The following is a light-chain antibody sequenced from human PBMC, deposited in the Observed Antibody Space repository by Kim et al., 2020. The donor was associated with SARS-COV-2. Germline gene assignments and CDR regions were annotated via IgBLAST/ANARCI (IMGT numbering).Light chain of an antibody. Sequence: DIQMTQSPSSLSASVGDRVTITCRASQSISSYLYWYQQKPGKAPNLLIYAASSLQSGVPSRFSGSGSGTDFTLTISSLQPEDFATYYCQQSSSIPLTFGGGTKVDIK. CDR2: AAS. V-gene: IGKV1-39*01. CDR3: QQSSSIPLT. J-gene: IGKJ4*01. CDR1: QSISSY.